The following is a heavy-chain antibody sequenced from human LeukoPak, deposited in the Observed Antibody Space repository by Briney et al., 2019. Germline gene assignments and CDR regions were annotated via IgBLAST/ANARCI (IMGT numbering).Heavy chain of an antibody. D-gene: IGHD2-15*01. Sequence: RASVKVSCKASGYTFTSYGISWARQAPGQGLEWMGWISAYNGNTNYAQKLQGRVTMTTDTSTSTAYMELRSLRSDDTAVYYCARGHCSGGSCPRFGFDPWGQGTLVTVSS. J-gene: IGHJ5*02. CDR3: ARGHCSGGSCPRFGFDP. V-gene: IGHV1-18*01. CDR1: GYTFTSYG. CDR2: ISAYNGNT.